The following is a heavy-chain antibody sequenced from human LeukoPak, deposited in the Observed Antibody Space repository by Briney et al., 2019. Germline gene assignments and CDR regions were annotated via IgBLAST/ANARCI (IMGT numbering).Heavy chain of an antibody. CDR1: GYTFTGYY. D-gene: IGHD3-10*01. CDR2: INPNSGGT. J-gene: IGHJ6*02. V-gene: IGHV1-2*02. Sequence: GASVKVSCKASGYTFTGYYMHWVRQAPGQGLEWMGWINPNSGGTNYAQKFQGRVTMTRDTSISTAYMELSSLRSEDTAVYYCARPNGSGSYGYSMDVWGQGTTVTVSS. CDR3: ARPNGSGSYGYSMDV.